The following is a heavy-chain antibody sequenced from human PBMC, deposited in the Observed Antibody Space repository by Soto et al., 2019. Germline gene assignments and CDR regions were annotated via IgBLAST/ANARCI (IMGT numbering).Heavy chain of an antibody. CDR2: IYHSGNT. V-gene: IGHV4-39*07. CDR1: GGSISSTNYY. Sequence: SETLSLTCTVSGGSISSTNYYWGWIRQPPGKGLEWIGNIYHSGNTYYNPSLKSRVTISVDTSKNQFSLKLSSVTAADTAVYYCARVGGLGATTIDYWGQGTLVTVSS. CDR3: ARVGGLGATTIDY. D-gene: IGHD3-16*01. J-gene: IGHJ4*02.